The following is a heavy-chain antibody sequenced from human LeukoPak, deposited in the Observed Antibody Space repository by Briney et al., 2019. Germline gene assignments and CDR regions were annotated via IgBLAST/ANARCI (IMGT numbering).Heavy chain of an antibody. V-gene: IGHV4-38-2*01. D-gene: IGHD1-26*01. Sequence: SETLSLTCAVSGYSISSDYYWGWIRQPPGKGLEWIGSISHGGRPYYNPSFKSRVTTSVDTSKNEVSLKLSSVTAADTAVYYCAGIVGNIEVFDYWGQGTLVTVSS. CDR1: GYSISSDYY. J-gene: IGHJ4*02. CDR2: ISHGGRP. CDR3: AGIVGNIEVFDY.